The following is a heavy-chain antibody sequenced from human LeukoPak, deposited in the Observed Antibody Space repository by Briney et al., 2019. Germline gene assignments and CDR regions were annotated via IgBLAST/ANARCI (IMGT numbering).Heavy chain of an antibody. CDR2: ISSGSDRT. V-gene: IGHV3-23*01. J-gene: IGHJ4*02. CDR3: AREGDYYDSSGYTTPLFDY. D-gene: IGHD3-22*01. CDR1: GFTFSNYA. Sequence: PGGSLILSCAASGFTFSNYAMSWVRQAPGKGLEWVSAISSGSDRTNYARSVKGRFTISRDNSKNTLYLQMNSLRAEDTAVYYCAREGDYYDSSGYTTPLFDYWGQGTLVTVSS.